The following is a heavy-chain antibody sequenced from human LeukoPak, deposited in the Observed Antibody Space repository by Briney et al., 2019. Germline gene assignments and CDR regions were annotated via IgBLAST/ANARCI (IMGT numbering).Heavy chain of an antibody. V-gene: IGHV3-30-3*01. CDR3: ARDWDSRKIKQEDY. CDR2: ISYDGSNK. Sequence: GRSLRLSCAASGFTFSSYAMPWVRQAPGKGLEWVAVISYDGSNKYYADSVKGRFTISRDNSKNTLYLQMNSLRAEDTAVYYCARDWDSRKIKQEDYWGQGTLVTVSS. CDR1: GFTFSSYA. D-gene: IGHD1-14*01. J-gene: IGHJ4*02.